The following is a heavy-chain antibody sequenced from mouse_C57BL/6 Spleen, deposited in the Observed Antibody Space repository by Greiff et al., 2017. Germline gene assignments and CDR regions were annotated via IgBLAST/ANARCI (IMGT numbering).Heavy chain of an antibody. CDR3: TRAVGGVWFAY. D-gene: IGHD1-1*02. CDR1: GYTFTDYE. CDR2: IDPETGGT. V-gene: IGHV1-15*01. Sequence: LVESGAELVRPGASVTLSCKASGYTFTDYEMHWVKQTPVHGLEWIGAIDPETGGTAYNQTFKGKAILTADKSSSTAYMELRSLTSEDSAVYYCTRAVGGVWFAYWGQGTLVTVSA. J-gene: IGHJ3*01.